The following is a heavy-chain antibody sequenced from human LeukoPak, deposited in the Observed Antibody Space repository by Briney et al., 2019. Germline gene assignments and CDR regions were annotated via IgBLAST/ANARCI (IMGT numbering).Heavy chain of an antibody. J-gene: IGHJ3*02. D-gene: IGHD2-2*01. Sequence: SETLSLTCTVSGGSISSGDYYWSWIRQPPGKCLEWIGYIYYSGSTYYNPSLKSRVTISVDTSKNQFSLKLSSVTAADTAVYYCAGSVVVPAATRQHDAFDIWGQGTMVTVSS. V-gene: IGHV4-30-4*01. CDR1: GGSISSGDYY. CDR3: AGSVVVPAATRQHDAFDI. CDR2: IYYSGST.